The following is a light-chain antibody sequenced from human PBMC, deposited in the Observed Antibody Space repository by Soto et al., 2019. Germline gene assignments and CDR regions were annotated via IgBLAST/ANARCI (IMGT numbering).Light chain of an antibody. CDR3: QHYNSYSEA. CDR1: ENIGKY. V-gene: IGKV1-39*01. CDR2: GAS. J-gene: IGKJ1*01. Sequence: DIQMTQSPSSLSASVGDRVTITCRASENIGKYLNWYQQKQGKAPKIVIYGASSLQSGVPSRFSGSGSGTDFTLTISSLQPEDFATYYCQHYNSYSEAFGQGTKVDIK.